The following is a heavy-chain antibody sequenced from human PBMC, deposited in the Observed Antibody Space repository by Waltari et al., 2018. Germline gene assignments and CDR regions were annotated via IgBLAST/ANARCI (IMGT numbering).Heavy chain of an antibody. Sequence: QVQLVQSGAEVKKPGASVKVSCKVSGYTLTELSMHWVRQAPGQGLEWMGRINPNSGGTNYAQKFQGRVTMTRDTSISTAYMELSRLRSDDTAVYYCARKGPYYFDYWGQGTLVTVSS. CDR3: ARKGPYYFDY. V-gene: IGHV1-2*06. CDR1: GYTLTELS. J-gene: IGHJ4*02. CDR2: INPNSGGT.